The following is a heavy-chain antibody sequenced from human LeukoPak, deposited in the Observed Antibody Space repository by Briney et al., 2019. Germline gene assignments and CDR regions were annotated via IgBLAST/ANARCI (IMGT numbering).Heavy chain of an antibody. CDR2: MNPNSGNT. CDR3: ARGVFATRDIYYYYYGMDV. J-gene: IGHJ6*02. V-gene: IGHV1-8*01. CDR1: GYTFTSYD. D-gene: IGHD2-15*01. Sequence: ASVKVSCKASGYTFTSYDINWVRQATGQGLEWMGWMNPNSGNTGYAQKFQGRVTMTRNTSISTAYMELSSLRSEGTAVYYCARGVFATRDIYYYYYGMDVWGQGTTVTVSS.